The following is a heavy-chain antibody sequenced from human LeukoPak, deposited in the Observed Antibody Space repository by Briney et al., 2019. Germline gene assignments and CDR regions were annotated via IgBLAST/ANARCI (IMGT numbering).Heavy chain of an antibody. Sequence: GESLKISCKGSGYSFTSYWIGWVRQMPGKGLEWMGIIYPGDSDTGYSPSFQGQVTISADKSISTAYLQWSSLKASDTAMYYCARHVTMVRGVPDAFDIWGQGTMVTVSS. D-gene: IGHD3-10*01. J-gene: IGHJ3*02. CDR1: GYSFTSYW. V-gene: IGHV5-51*01. CDR3: ARHVTMVRGVPDAFDI. CDR2: IYPGDSDT.